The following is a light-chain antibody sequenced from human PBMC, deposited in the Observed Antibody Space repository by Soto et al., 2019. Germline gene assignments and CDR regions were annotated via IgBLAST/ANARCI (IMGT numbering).Light chain of an antibody. J-gene: IGKJ1*01. Sequence: EIVMTQSPATLSVSPGERATLSCRASQSVSSNLAWYQQKPGQAPRLLIYGASTRATGIPARFSGSGSGSECTLTLSSLQSEDFAIYYCQQYINWPRTFGQGTKVEIK. CDR3: QQYINWPRT. V-gene: IGKV3-15*01. CDR2: GAS. CDR1: QSVSSN.